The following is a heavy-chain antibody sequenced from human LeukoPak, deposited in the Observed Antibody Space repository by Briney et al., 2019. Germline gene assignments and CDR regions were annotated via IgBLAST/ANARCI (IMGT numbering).Heavy chain of an antibody. CDR1: GGSISSYY. D-gene: IGHD6-13*01. J-gene: IGHJ6*02. V-gene: IGHV4-59*01. Sequence: PSETLSLTCTVSGGSISSYYWSWIRQPPGKGLEWIGYTYYSGSTNYNPSLKSRVAISVDTSKNQFSLKLSSVTAADTAVYYCARGQISIAAAGTGYYYYGMDVWGQGTTVTVSS. CDR3: ARGQISIAAAGTGYYYYGMDV. CDR2: TYYSGST.